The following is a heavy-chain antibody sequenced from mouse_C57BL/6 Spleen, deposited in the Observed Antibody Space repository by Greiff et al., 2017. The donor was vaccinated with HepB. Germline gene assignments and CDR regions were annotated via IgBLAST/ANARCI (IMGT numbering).Heavy chain of an antibody. Sequence: VQGVESGPGLVAPSQSLSITCTVSGFSLTSYGVHWVRQPPGKGLEWLVVIWSDGSTTYNSALKSRLSISKDNSKSQVFLKMSSLQTDDTAMYYCARQELYYGSSLYYYAMDYWGQGTSVTVSS. CDR2: IWSDGST. V-gene: IGHV2-6-1*01. CDR3: ARQELYYGSSLYYYAMDY. J-gene: IGHJ4*01. D-gene: IGHD1-1*01. CDR1: GFSLTSYG.